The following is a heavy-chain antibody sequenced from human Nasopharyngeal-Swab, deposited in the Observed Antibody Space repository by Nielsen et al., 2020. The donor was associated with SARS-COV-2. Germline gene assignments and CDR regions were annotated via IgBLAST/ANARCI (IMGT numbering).Heavy chain of an antibody. Sequence: WVRQATGQGLEWMGWISAYNGNTNYAQKLQGRVTMTTDTSTSTAYMELRSLRSDDTAVYYCARDETTGYSISEYGFDPWGQGTLVTVSS. J-gene: IGHJ5*02. D-gene: IGHD6-6*01. CDR2: ISAYNGNT. V-gene: IGHV1-18*01. CDR3: ARDETTGYSISEYGFDP.